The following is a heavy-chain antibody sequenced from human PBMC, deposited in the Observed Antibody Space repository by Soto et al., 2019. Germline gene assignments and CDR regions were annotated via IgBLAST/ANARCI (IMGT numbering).Heavy chain of an antibody. CDR2: IMPGSSHI. V-gene: IGHV3-48*01. D-gene: IGHD1-26*01. Sequence: GGSLRLSCAASGFTFSVYSMNWVRQAPGKGLEWVSYIMPGSSHIFYADSVKGRFTISRDNAKNSLYLQMNSLTAEDTAVYYCAIEKVGVNYAYYWGQGTRVTSPQ. J-gene: IGHJ4*02. CDR1: GFTFSVYS. CDR3: AIEKVGVNYAYY.